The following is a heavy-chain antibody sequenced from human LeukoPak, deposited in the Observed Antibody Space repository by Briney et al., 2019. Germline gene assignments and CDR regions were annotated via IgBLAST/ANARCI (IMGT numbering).Heavy chain of an antibody. D-gene: IGHD3-22*01. Sequence: SETLSLTCTVSGGSISSYYWSWIRQAPGKGLEWIGYIYYSGSTNYNPSLKSRVTIAVETSKNQFSLKLSSVTAADTAVYYCARELLDLSSYDSSGYRGYYFDYWGQGTLVTVSS. CDR2: IYYSGST. CDR3: ARELLDLSSYDSSGYRGYYFDY. V-gene: IGHV4-59*01. J-gene: IGHJ4*02. CDR1: GGSISSYY.